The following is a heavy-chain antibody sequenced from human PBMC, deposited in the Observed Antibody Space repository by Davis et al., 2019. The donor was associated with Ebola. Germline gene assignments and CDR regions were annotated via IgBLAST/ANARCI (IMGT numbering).Heavy chain of an antibody. CDR3: ARREPSYGYTGWFDP. CDR1: GGTFSSYG. D-gene: IGHD5-18*01. V-gene: IGHV1-18*01. CDR2: ISAYNGNT. Sequence: ASVKVSCKASGGTFSSYGISWVRQAPGQGLEWMGWISAYNGNTNYAQKLQGRVTMTTDTSTSTAYMELRSLRSDDTAVYYCARREPSYGYTGWFDPWGQGTLVTVSS. J-gene: IGHJ5*02.